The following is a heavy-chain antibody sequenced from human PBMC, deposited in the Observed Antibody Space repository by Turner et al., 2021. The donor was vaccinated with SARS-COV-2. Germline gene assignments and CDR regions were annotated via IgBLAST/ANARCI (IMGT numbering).Heavy chain of an antibody. J-gene: IGHJ5*02. V-gene: IGHV1-2*02. Sequence: QVQLVQSGAEVKKPGASVTVSCKASGYTFTGYYMHWVRQAPGQGLEWMGWINPNSGGTIYAQKFQGGVTRTRDTSVSTAYMELSRLRSDDTAVYYCARQATAMFTGPRPATAAGFDPWGQGTLVTVSS. CDR2: INPNSGGT. CDR1: GYTFTGYY. D-gene: IGHD5-18*01. CDR3: ARQATAMFTGPRPATAAGFDP.